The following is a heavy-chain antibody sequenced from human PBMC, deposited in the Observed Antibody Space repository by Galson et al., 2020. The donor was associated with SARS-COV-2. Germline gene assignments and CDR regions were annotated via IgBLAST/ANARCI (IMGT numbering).Heavy chain of an antibody. CDR3: ARGVTMVRGDTRNYYYYYGMDV. Sequence: GGSLRLSCAASGFTFSSYDMHWVRQATGKGLEWVSAIGTAGDTYYPGSVKGRFTISRENAKNSLYLQMNSLRAGDTAVYYCARGVTMVRGDTRNYYYYYGMDVWGQGTTVTVSS. V-gene: IGHV3-13*01. J-gene: IGHJ6*02. CDR1: GFTFSSYD. CDR2: IGTAGDT. D-gene: IGHD3-10*01.